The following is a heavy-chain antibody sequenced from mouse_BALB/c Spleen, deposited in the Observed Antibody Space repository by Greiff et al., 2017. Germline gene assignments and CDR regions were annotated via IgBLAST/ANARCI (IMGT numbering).Heavy chain of an antibody. CDR3: ARLWDVGAMDY. CDR1: GFTFSSFG. D-gene: IGHD4-1*01. Sequence: EVMLVESGGGLVQPGGSRKLSCAASGFTFSSFGMHWVRQAPEKGLEWVAYISSGSSTIYYADTVKGRFTISRDNPKNTLFLQMTSLRSEDTAMYYCARLWDVGAMDYWGQGTSVTVSS. V-gene: IGHV5-17*02. J-gene: IGHJ4*01. CDR2: ISSGSSTI.